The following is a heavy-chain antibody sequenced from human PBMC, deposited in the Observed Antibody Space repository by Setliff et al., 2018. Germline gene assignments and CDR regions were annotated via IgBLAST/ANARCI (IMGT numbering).Heavy chain of an antibody. Sequence: SETLSLTCTVSGASISNYFWTWIRQPAGSGLEYIGRLYPDGSTNYNPSLRSRVAISVDKSENQLSLNLTSVTAADTAVYYCARDADYYDSSENPIVDYWGQGTLVTVSS. CDR1: GASISNYF. D-gene: IGHD3-22*01. J-gene: IGHJ4*02. V-gene: IGHV4-4*07. CDR2: LYPDGST. CDR3: ARDADYYDSSENPIVDY.